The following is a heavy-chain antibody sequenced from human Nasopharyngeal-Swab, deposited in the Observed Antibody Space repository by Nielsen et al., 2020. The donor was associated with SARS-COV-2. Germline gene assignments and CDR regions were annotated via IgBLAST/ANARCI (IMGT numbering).Heavy chain of an antibody. J-gene: IGHJ4*02. Sequence: GGSLRLSCAASGFTFSSYSMNWVRQAPGKGLEWVSSISSSSSYIYYADSVKGRFTISRDNAKNSLCLQMNSLRAEDTAVYYCARVGSGYPHPLYWGQGTLVTVSS. CDR3: ARVGSGYPHPLY. D-gene: IGHD3-3*01. CDR2: ISSSSSYI. CDR1: GFTFSSYS. V-gene: IGHV3-21*01.